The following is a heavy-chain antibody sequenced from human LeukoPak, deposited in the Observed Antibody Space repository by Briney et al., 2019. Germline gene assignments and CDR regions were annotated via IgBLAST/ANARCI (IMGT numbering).Heavy chain of an antibody. CDR2: INWNGGST. CDR1: GFTFDDYG. CDR3: ARDALAYCGGDCYSFDI. J-gene: IGHJ3*02. V-gene: IGHV3-20*04. Sequence: PGGSLRLSCAASGFTFDDYGMSWVRQAPGKGLEWVSGINWNGGSTGYADSVKGRFTISRDNAKNSLYLQMNSLRAEDTAVYYCARDALAYCGGDCYSFDIWGQGTMITVSS. D-gene: IGHD2-21*02.